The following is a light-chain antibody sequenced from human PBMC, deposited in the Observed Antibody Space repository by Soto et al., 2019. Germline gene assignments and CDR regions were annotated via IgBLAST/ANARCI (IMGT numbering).Light chain of an antibody. CDR2: DVS. Sequence: QPVLTQSASVSGSPGQSIIISCTGTSSDVGSYNYVSWYQHHPGKAPKFMIYDVSNRPSGVSNRFSGSKSGNTASLTISGLQAEDEADYYCSSYTTSGTLVFGSGTKLTVL. CDR3: SSYTTSGTLV. J-gene: IGLJ1*01. CDR1: SSDVGSYNY. V-gene: IGLV2-14*03.